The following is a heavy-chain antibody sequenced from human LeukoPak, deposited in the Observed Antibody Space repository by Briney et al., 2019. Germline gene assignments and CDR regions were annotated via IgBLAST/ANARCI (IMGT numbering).Heavy chain of an antibody. V-gene: IGHV1-69*04. CDR3: ARDKIAVAEIAHYY. CDR1: GGTFSSYA. J-gene: IGHJ4*02. CDR2: IIPILGIA. Sequence: SVKVSCKASGGTFSSYAISWARQAPGQGLEWMGRIIPILGIANYAQKFQGRVTITADKSTSTAYMELSSLRSEDTAVYYCARDKIAVAEIAHYYWGQGTLVTVSS. D-gene: IGHD6-19*01.